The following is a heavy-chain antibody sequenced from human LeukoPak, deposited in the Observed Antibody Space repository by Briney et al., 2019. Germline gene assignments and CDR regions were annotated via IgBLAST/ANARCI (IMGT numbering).Heavy chain of an antibody. J-gene: IGHJ4*02. CDR3: ARNSGSYYAGHPFDY. CDR2: ISSSNSYI. D-gene: IGHD1-26*01. V-gene: IGHV3-21*01. Sequence: GGSLRLSCAASGFTFSSYSMNGVRQAPGKGLEWVSSISSSNSYIYYADSVKGRFTISRDNAKNSLYLQMNSLRAEDTAVYYCARNSGSYYAGHPFDYWGQGTLVTVSS. CDR1: GFTFSSYS.